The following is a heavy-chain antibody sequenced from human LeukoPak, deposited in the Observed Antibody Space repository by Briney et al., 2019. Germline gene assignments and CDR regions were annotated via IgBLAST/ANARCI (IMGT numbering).Heavy chain of an antibody. CDR2: IKQDGSEK. Sequence: GGSLRLSCAVSGFSVSGYWMTWVRQAPGKGLEWVANIKQDGSEKNYVDSVKGRFAISRDNAENSLFLQMNSLRVEDTAVYYCAREWQGGIAAAGTRIEGDYWGQGTLVAVSS. V-gene: IGHV3-7*01. D-gene: IGHD6-13*01. CDR3: AREWQGGIAAAGTRIEGDY. CDR1: GFSVSGYW. J-gene: IGHJ4*02.